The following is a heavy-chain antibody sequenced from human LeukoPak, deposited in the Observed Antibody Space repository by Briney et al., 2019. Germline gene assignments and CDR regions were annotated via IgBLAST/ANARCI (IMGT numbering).Heavy chain of an antibody. V-gene: IGHV4-59*01. CDR2: IYYSGST. D-gene: IGHD3-10*01. J-gene: IGHJ6*03. CDR3: ARGELAPRRYYMDV. CDR1: GGSISSYY. Sequence: SETLSLTCTVSGGSISSYYWSWIRQPPGKGLEWIGHIYYSGSTNYNPSLKSRVTISVDTSKNQFSLKLSSVTAADTAVYYCARGELAPRRYYMDVWGKGTTVAVSS.